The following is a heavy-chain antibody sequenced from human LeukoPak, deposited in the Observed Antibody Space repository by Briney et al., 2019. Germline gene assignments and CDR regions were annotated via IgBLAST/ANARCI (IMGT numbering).Heavy chain of an antibody. Sequence: GGSLRLSCAASGFTFSSYSMNWVRQAPGKGLEWVSSISSSSSYIYYADSVKGRFTISRDNAKNSLYLQMNSLRAEDTAVYYCAQGYSSGWFFFDYWGQGTLVTVSS. D-gene: IGHD6-19*01. CDR1: GFTFSSYS. CDR3: AQGYSSGWFFFDY. CDR2: ISSSSSYI. V-gene: IGHV3-21*01. J-gene: IGHJ4*02.